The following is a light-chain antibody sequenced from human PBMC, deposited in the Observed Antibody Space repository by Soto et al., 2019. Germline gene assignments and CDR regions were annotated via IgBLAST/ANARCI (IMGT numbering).Light chain of an antibody. CDR2: ELS. Sequence: QSVLPQPASVSGSPGQSITISCTGTSSDVGGYNYVSWYQHHPGQAPKLMIYELSNRPSGVSNRFSGYKSGNTASLTISGLQAEDEADYYCSSYTSSSTRLYVFGTGTKLTVL. J-gene: IGLJ1*01. CDR3: SSYTSSSTRLYV. V-gene: IGLV2-14*01. CDR1: SSDVGGYNY.